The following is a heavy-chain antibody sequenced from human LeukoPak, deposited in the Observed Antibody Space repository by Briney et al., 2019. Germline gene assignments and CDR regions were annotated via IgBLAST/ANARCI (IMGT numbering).Heavy chain of an antibody. D-gene: IGHD6-13*01. CDR2: IYTSGST. CDR1: GGSISSYY. CDR3: ARVESYSSSWYVVY. V-gene: IGHV4-4*07. Sequence: PSETLSLTCTVSGGSISSYYWSWIRQPAGKGLEWIGRIYTSGSTNYNPSLKSRVTMSVDTSKNQFSLKLSSVTAADTAVYYCARVESYSSSWYVVYWGQGTLVTVSS. J-gene: IGHJ4*02.